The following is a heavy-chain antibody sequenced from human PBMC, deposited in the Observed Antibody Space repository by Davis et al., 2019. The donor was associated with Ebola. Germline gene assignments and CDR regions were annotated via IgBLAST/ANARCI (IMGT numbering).Heavy chain of an antibody. J-gene: IGHJ5*02. V-gene: IGHV3-9*01. Sequence: SLKISCAASGFTFDDYAMHWVRQAPGKGLEWVSGISWNSGSIGYADSVKGRFTISRDNAKNSLYLQMNGLRAEDTALYYCAKDSSSRHLSWFDPWGQGTLVTVSS. CDR1: GFTFDDYA. CDR2: ISWNSGSI. CDR3: AKDSSSRHLSWFDP. D-gene: IGHD6-13*01.